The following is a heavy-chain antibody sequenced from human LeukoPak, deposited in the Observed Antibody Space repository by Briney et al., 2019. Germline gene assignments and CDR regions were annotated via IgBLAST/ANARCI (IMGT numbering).Heavy chain of an antibody. J-gene: IGHJ4*02. CDR1: GVTFSSYA. D-gene: IGHD5-12*01. V-gene: IGHV3-30-3*01. Sequence: GGSLKLSCTASGVTFSSYALHWVRQAPGQGLEWMGRISYDGSSKYYTHNVKGIFTITRDNSKSTLSLQMSSLRTDDTAVYYCARDRRGGGHDCWGPGTLVTVSS. CDR3: ARDRRGGGHDC. CDR2: ISYDGSSK.